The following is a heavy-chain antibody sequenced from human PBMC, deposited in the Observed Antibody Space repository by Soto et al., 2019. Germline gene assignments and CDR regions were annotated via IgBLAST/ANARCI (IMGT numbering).Heavy chain of an antibody. J-gene: IGHJ6*02. CDR2: ISSSGSTI. V-gene: IGHV3-11*01. D-gene: IGHD3-16*02. Sequence: GSLRLSCAASGFTFSDYYMSWIRQAPGKGLEWVSYISSSGSTIYYADSVKGRFTISRDNAKNSLYLQMNSLRAEDTAVYYCARDSFYYYYYGMDVWGQGTTVTVSS. CDR3: ARDSFYYYYYGMDV. CDR1: GFTFSDYY.